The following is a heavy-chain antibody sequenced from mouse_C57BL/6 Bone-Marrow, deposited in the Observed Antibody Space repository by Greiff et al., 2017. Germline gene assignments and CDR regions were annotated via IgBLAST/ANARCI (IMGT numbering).Heavy chain of an antibody. Sequence: QVQLQQPGAELVMPGASVKLSCKASGYTFTSYWMHWVKQRPGQGLEWIGEIDPSDSYTNYNQKFKGKSTLTVDKSSSTAYMQLSSLTSEDSAVYYCAVPVYYEFYWYFDVWGTGTTVTVSS. CDR1: GYTFTSYW. D-gene: IGHD2-4*01. CDR2: IDPSDSYT. CDR3: AVPVYYEFYWYFDV. V-gene: IGHV1-69*01. J-gene: IGHJ1*03.